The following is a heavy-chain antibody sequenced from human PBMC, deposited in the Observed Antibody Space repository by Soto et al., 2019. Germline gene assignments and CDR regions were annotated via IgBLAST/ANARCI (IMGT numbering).Heavy chain of an antibody. Sequence: GGSLRLSCAASGFTFSSYGMHWVRQAPGKGLEWVAVISYDGSNKYYADSVKGRFTISRDNSKNTLYLQMNSLRAEDTAVYYCAKDLQYLGYGTSYYFDYWGQGTLVTVSS. CDR2: ISYDGSNK. J-gene: IGHJ4*02. CDR1: GFTFSSYG. CDR3: AKDLQYLGYGTSYYFDY. V-gene: IGHV3-30*18. D-gene: IGHD6-6*01.